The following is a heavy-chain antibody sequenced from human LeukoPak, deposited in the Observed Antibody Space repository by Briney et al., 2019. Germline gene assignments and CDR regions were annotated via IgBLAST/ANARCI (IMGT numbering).Heavy chain of an antibody. D-gene: IGHD3-10*01. Sequence: GASVKVSCKASGYTFTGYYLHWMRQAPGQGLEWMGWINPNSGGPNYAQNFQGRVTMTRDTSLSTAYMELSRLRSDDTAVYYCARGPYGSGSSLHFDYWGQGTLVTVSS. CDR2: INPNSGGP. CDR3: ARGPYGSGSSLHFDY. CDR1: GYTFTGYY. J-gene: IGHJ4*02. V-gene: IGHV1-2*02.